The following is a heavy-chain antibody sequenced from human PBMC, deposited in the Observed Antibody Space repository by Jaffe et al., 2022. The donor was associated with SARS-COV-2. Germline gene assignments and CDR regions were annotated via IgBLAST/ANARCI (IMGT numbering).Heavy chain of an antibody. CDR3: AKDVAAAGIGVYYYYGMDV. CDR2: ISGSGGST. V-gene: IGHV3-23*01. D-gene: IGHD6-13*01. Sequence: EVQLLESGGGLVQPGGSLRLSCAASGFTFSSYAMSWVRQAPGKGLEWVSAISGSGGSTYYADSVKGRFTISRDNSKNTLYLQMNSLRAEDTAVYYCAKDVAAAGIGVYYYYGMDVWGQGTTVTVSS. J-gene: IGHJ6*02. CDR1: GFTFSSYA.